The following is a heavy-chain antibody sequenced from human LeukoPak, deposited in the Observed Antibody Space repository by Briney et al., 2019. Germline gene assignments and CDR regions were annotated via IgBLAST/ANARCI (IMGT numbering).Heavy chain of an antibody. J-gene: IGHJ3*02. Sequence: PGGSLRLSCAASGFTFSNYAMTWVRQAPGKGLEWVSTISVSGADTFYADSVKGRFTISRDNSKNTLYVQMNSLRAEDTAVYYCFTSGYHDGFDIWGQGTMVTVSP. CDR3: FTSGYHDGFDI. CDR1: GFTFSNYA. D-gene: IGHD6-13*01. CDR2: ISVSGADT. V-gene: IGHV3-23*01.